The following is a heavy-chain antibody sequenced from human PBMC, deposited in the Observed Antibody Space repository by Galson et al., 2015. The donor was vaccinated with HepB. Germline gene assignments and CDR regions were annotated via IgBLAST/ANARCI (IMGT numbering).Heavy chain of an antibody. CDR1: GFTFSNAW. Sequence: SLRLSCAASGFTFSNAWMSWVRQAPGKGLEWVGRIKSKTDGGTTDYAAPVKGRFTISRDDSKNTLYLQMNSLKTEDTAVYYCTTGFYYGSGSYPSDYYYYGMDVWGQGTTVTVSS. CDR2: IKSKTDGGTT. V-gene: IGHV3-15*01. CDR3: TTGFYYGSGSYPSDYYYYGMDV. D-gene: IGHD3-10*01. J-gene: IGHJ6*02.